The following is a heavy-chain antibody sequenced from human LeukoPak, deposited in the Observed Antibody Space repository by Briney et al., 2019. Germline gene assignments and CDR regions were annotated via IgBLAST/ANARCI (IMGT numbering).Heavy chain of an antibody. CDR1: GGSFSGYY. J-gene: IGHJ4*02. D-gene: IGHD3-22*01. CDR3: ARGRYGVTMIVVVPRYYFDY. CDR2: INHSGST. Sequence: SATLSLTCAVYGGSFSGYYWSWIRPPPGKGLEWIGEINHSGSTNYNPSLKSRVTISVDTSKNQFSLKLSSVTAADTAVYYCARGRYGVTMIVVVPRYYFDYWGQGTLVTVSS. V-gene: IGHV4-34*01.